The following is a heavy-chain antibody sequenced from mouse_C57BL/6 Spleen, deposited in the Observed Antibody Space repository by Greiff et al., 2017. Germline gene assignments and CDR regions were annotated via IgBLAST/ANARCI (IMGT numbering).Heavy chain of an antibody. CDR3: ARDAITAVVDY. CDR2: IYPGIGST. V-gene: IGHV1-55*01. D-gene: IGHD1-1*01. J-gene: IGHJ2*01. CDR1: GYTFTSYW. Sequence: QVQLQQPGAELVKPGASVKLSCKASGYTFTSYWITWVKQRPGQGLEWIGDIYPGIGSTNYNKKFKNKATLTVDTSSSTAYMQLSSLTSDDASVYYGARDAITAVVDYWGQGTTLTVSS.